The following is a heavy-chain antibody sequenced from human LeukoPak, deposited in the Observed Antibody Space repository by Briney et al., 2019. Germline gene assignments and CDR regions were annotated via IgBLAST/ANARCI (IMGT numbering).Heavy chain of an antibody. CDR3: AKRGVVIRVILVGFHKEANYFDS. V-gene: IGHV3-23*01. CDR2: ISGRGGST. CDR1: GVTLSNNG. D-gene: IGHD2-21*01. J-gene: IGHJ4*02. Sequence: GGSLRLSSAVSGVTLSNNGMSWVRPAPGKGLEWFAGISGRGGSTNYADSVKGRFTISRDSPKNTLYLQMNSLRAEDTAVYFWAKRGVVIRVILVGFHKEANYFDSWGQGALVTVSS.